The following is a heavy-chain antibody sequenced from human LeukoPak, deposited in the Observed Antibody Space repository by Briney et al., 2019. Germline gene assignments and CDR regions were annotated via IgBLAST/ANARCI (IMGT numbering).Heavy chain of an antibody. CDR2: ISSNGGST. CDR3: ARADRYCSGGSCPISDY. D-gene: IGHD2-15*01. J-gene: IGHJ4*02. Sequence: GGSLRLSCAASGFTFSSYAMNWVRQAPGKGLEYVSAISSNGGSTYYANSVKGRFTISRDNSKNTLYLQMGSLRAEDMAVYYCARADRYCSGGSCPISDYWGQGTLVTVSS. V-gene: IGHV3-64*01. CDR1: GFTFSSYA.